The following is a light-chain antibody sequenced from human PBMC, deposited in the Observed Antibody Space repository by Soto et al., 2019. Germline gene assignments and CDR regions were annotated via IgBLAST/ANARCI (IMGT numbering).Light chain of an antibody. CDR3: QQNYRATPWT. CDR2: AAS. CDR1: QSIVRW. J-gene: IGKJ1*01. Sequence: DIQMTQSPSTLSSSVGDRFTIACRSSQSIVRWMAWYQQKPGKAPKLLINAASSLERGVPSRFSGGGSGTDFTLNISSLQPDDFATYYCQQNYRATPWTFGQGTKVDI. V-gene: IGKV1-5*01.